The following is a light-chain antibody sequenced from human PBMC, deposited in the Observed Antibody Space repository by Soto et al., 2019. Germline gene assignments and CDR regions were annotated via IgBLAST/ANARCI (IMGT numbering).Light chain of an antibody. CDR1: QSVSSSY. CDR2: STS. V-gene: IGKV3-20*01. CDR3: QQYGNSPWT. J-gene: IGKJ1*01. Sequence: ESLLTQAPGTLSLSPGEIATVSCTDSQSVSSSYLAWYQQKPGQAPRLLIYSTSSRATGIPDRFSGSRSGPDSTLTISRLEPEDVAVYYCQQYGNSPWTFVQGTKVDI.